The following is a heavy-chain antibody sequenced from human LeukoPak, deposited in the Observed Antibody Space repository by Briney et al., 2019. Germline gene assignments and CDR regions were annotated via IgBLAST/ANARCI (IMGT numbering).Heavy chain of an antibody. V-gene: IGHV1-2*04. J-gene: IGHJ4*02. CDR3: ARDTGITMVRGPLDY. CDR1: GYTFTGYY. Sequence: GASVKVSCKASGYTFTGYYMHWVRQAPGQGLEWMGWINPNSGGTNYAQKFQGWVTMTRDTSISTAYMELSRLRSDDTAVYYCARDTGITMVRGPLDYWGQGTLVTVSS. D-gene: IGHD3-10*01. CDR2: INPNSGGT.